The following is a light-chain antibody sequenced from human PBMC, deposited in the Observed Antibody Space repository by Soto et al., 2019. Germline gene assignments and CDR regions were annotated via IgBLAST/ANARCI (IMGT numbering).Light chain of an antibody. CDR3: QDYYSSWT. V-gene: IGKV4-1*01. CDR1: QNNNNY. CDR2: WAS. Sequence: DNVMTQSPDSLAVSLGERATINCKSSQNNNNYLAWYQQKTGQPPKLLIDWASTRASGVPDRFSGSGSGTDFTLTISSLQAEDVGIYYCQDYYSSWTFGQGANVDIK. J-gene: IGKJ1*01.